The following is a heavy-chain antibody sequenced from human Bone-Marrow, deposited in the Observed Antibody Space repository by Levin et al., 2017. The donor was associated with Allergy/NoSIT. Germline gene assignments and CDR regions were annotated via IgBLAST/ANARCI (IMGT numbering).Heavy chain of an antibody. Sequence: GGSLRLSCAASGFTFSNCGMHWVRQAPGKGLEWVAIISFDGNTEFYTESVKGRFTISRDNSRNTLYLQMSSLRPDDTAVYYCAKDIGVIAGIEDYWGQGTRVAVSS. CDR3: AKDIGVIAGIEDY. J-gene: IGHJ4*02. V-gene: IGHV3-30*18. CDR2: ISFDGNTE. CDR1: GFTFSNCG. D-gene: IGHD2-21*01.